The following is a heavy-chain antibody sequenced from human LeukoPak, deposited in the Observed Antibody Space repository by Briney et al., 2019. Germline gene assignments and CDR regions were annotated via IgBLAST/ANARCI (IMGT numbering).Heavy chain of an antibody. D-gene: IGHD6-19*01. V-gene: IGHV4-4*02. CDR3: AGEPLAVAGTGDYYYGMDV. CDR2: VNLQGGT. CDR1: GGSITQTNY. Sequence: SETLSLTCDVSGGSITQTNYWTWVRPPPGKGLEWIGEVNLQGGTNYNPSLLRRVAISVDTSANHVSLQMTSVTAADTAVYYCAGEPLAVAGTGDYYYGMDVWGQGTTVTVSS. J-gene: IGHJ6*02.